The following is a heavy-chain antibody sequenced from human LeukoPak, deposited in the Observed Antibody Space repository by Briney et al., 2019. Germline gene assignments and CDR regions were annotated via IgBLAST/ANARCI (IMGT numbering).Heavy chain of an antibody. V-gene: IGHV3-30*02. CDR2: ILYDGSNK. D-gene: IGHD3-22*01. CDR3: ARAIDKGTGYSMDY. CDR1: AFTFRDHG. J-gene: IGHJ4*02. Sequence: PGGSLRLSCAASAFTFRDHGMHWVHQSPGKGLEWVAFILYDGSNKFYADSVKGRFAISRDNSKYTLSLQMNSLRAEDTATYYCARAIDKGTGYSMDYWGQGTLVIVSS.